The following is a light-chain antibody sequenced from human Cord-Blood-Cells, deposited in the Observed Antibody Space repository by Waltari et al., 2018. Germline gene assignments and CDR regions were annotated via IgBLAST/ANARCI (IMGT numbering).Light chain of an antibody. CDR3: CSYAGSSTWV. V-gene: IGLV2-23*01. J-gene: IGLJ3*02. CDR1: SSDVGSYNL. CDR2: EGS. Sequence: QSALTQPASVSGSPGQSITLPCTGPSSDVGSYNLVSWYQQHPGKAPKLMIYEGSKRPSGVSKRFSGSKSGNTASLTIAGLQAEDEADYYCCSYAGSSTWVFGGGTKLTVL.